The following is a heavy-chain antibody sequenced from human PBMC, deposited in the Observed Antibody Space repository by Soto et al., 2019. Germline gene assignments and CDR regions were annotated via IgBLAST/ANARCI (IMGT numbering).Heavy chain of an antibody. CDR2: IYTSGST. V-gene: IGHV4-4*07. Sequence: PSETLSLTCTVSGGSISNYYWSWIRQPAGKGLEWIGRIYTSGSTNYNPSLKSRVTMSVDTSKNQFSLKLSSVTAADTAVYHCARETYSSSWYNWFDPWGQGALVTVSS. CDR1: GGSISNYY. D-gene: IGHD6-13*01. J-gene: IGHJ5*02. CDR3: ARETYSSSWYNWFDP.